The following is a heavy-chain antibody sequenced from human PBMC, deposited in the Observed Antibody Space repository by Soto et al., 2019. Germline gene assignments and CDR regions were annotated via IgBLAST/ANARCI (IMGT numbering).Heavy chain of an antibody. Sequence: GASVKVSCKASGDTFTSYDINWARQTAGQGLEWMGWMSPKTANTGYAQKFQDRVTMTRSTSISTAYMELSSLTSEDTAVYYCTGGPPNWGFDSWGQGTPVTVS. D-gene: IGHD7-27*01. CDR2: MSPKTANT. V-gene: IGHV1-8*01. J-gene: IGHJ5*01. CDR1: GDTFTSYD. CDR3: TGGPPNWGFDS.